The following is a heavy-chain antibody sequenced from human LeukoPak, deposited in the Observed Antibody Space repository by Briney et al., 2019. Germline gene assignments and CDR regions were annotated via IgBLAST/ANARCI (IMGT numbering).Heavy chain of an antibody. Sequence: GGSLRLSCAASGFTFSRYTLNWVRQAPGKGLEWVSSISSSSSYISYADSVKGRFTISRDNAKNSLYLQMNSLGAEDTAVYYCAKEGNGYKEIDYWGQGTLVTVSS. J-gene: IGHJ4*02. V-gene: IGHV3-21*01. CDR1: GFTFSRYT. CDR2: ISSSSSYI. CDR3: AKEGNGYKEIDY. D-gene: IGHD5-24*01.